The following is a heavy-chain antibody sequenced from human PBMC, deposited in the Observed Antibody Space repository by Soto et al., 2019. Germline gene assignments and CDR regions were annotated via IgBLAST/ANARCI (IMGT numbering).Heavy chain of an antibody. V-gene: IGHV4-59*01. CDR2: IYYSGST. Sequence: SETLSLTCTVSGGSSSSYYWSWIRQPPGKGLEWIGYIYYSGSTNYNPSLKSRVTISVDTSKNQFSPKLSSVTAADTAVYYCARDHSDSSGTYAAFDIWGQGTMVTVSS. D-gene: IGHD3-22*01. CDR1: GGSSSSYY. J-gene: IGHJ3*02. CDR3: ARDHSDSSGTYAAFDI.